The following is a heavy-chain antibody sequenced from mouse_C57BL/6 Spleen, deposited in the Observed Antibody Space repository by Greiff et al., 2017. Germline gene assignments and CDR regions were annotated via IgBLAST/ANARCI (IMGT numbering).Heavy chain of an antibody. D-gene: IGHD2-1*01. V-gene: IGHV3-6*01. CDR2: ISYDGSN. CDR1: GYSITSGYY. Sequence: DVKLQESGPGLVKPSQSLSLTCSVTGYSITSGYYWNWIRQFPGNKLEWMGYISYDGSNNYNPSLKNPISITRDTSKNQFFLKLNSVTTEDTATYYCARVIYYGLLDYWGQGTSVTVSS. CDR3: ARVIYYGLLDY. J-gene: IGHJ4*01.